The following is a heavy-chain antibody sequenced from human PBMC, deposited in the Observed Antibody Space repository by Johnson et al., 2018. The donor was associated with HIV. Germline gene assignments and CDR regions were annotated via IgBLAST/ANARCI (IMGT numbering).Heavy chain of an antibody. V-gene: IGHV3-9*01. D-gene: IGHD5-12*01. Sequence: EVQLVESGGGLVQPGRSLRLSCAASGFTFDDYAMHWVRQAPGKGLEWVSGISWNSGSIGYADSVKGRFTISRDNAKNSLYLQMNSLRAEDTAVYYCARQGWLRLAHAFDIWGQGTMVTVSP. CDR2: ISWNSGSI. CDR3: ARQGWLRLAHAFDI. CDR1: GFTFDDYA. J-gene: IGHJ3*02.